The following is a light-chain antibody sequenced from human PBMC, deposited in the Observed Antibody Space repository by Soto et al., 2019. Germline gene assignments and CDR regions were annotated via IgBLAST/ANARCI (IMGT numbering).Light chain of an antibody. CDR2: AAS. CDR3: QQYHSFPRT. V-gene: IGKV1D-8*01. J-gene: IGKJ1*01. Sequence: VIWMTQSPSLLSASIGDRVTISCRVSQGISSYLAWYQQKPGKAPELLIYAASTLQSGVPSRFSGSGSGTDFTLTISCLQSEDFATYYCQQYHSFPRTFGQGTKVEIK. CDR1: QGISSY.